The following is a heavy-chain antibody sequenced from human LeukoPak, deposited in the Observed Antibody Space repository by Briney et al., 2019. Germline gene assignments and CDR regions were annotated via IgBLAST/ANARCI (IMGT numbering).Heavy chain of an antibody. CDR2: IYPGDSDT. CDR1: GYSFSSYW. CDR3: ARRKAVAGTTKAYLDY. V-gene: IGHV5-51*01. J-gene: IGHJ4*02. D-gene: IGHD6-19*01. Sequence: GESLKISCKGSGYSFSSYWIGWVRQMPGKGLEWMGIIYPGDSDTRYSPSFQGQVTISADKSISTAYLQWSSLKASDTAMYYCARRKAVAGTTKAYLDYWGQGTLVTVSS.